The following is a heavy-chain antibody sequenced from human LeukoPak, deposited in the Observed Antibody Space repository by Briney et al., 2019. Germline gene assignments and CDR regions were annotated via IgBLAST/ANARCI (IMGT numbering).Heavy chain of an antibody. D-gene: IGHD6-19*01. CDR3: ARASQWLASCDY. CDR1: AGSIYRSSYY. CDR2: IYYIGNT. J-gene: IGHJ4*02. Sequence: PSETLSLTCTVSAGSIYRSSYYWGWIRRPPGKGLEWIGNIYYIGNTYYNPSLKSRITMSLDTSKNQFSLKVSSVTAADTAVYYCARASQWLASCDYWGQGTLVTVSS. V-gene: IGHV4-39*07.